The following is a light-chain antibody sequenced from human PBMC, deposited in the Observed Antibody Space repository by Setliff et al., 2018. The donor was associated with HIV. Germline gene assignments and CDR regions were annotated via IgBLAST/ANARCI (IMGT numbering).Light chain of an antibody. Sequence: QSALTQPASVSGSPGQSITISCTGTSSDVGGYDSVSWYQQHPGKAPKLLIYDVNNRPSGVSYRFSGSKYGNTASLTISALQADDDADYYFCSYASNRARVFGTGTKVTVL. CDR1: SSDVGGYDS. V-gene: IGLV2-14*03. CDR2: DVN. CDR3: CSYASNRARV. J-gene: IGLJ1*01.